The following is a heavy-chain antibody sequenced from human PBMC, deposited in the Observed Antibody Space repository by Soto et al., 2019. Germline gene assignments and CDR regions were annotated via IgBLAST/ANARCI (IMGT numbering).Heavy chain of an antibody. D-gene: IGHD1-26*01. V-gene: IGHV3-30*18. Sequence: QVQLVESGGGVVQPGRSLRLSCAASGFTFSSYGMHWVRQAPGKGLEWVAVISYDGSNKYYADSVKGRFTISRDNSKNTLYLQMNSLRAEDTAVYYCAKVGIVGATSLYFDYWGQETLVTVSS. CDR1: GFTFSSYG. CDR2: ISYDGSNK. CDR3: AKVGIVGATSLYFDY. J-gene: IGHJ4*02.